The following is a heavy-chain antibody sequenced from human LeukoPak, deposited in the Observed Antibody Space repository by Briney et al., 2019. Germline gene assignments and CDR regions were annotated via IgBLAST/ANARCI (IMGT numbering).Heavy chain of an antibody. J-gene: IGHJ6*02. CDR1: GGSISSYY. CDR2: IYYSGST. CDR3: ARAVNPYYGMDV. Sequence: PPETLSLTCTVSGGSISSYYWSWIRQPPGKGLEWIGYIYYSGSTNYNPSLKSRVTISVDTSKNQFSLKLSSVTAADTAVYYCARAVNPYYGMDVWGQGTTVTVSS. V-gene: IGHV4-59*01. D-gene: IGHD4-11*01.